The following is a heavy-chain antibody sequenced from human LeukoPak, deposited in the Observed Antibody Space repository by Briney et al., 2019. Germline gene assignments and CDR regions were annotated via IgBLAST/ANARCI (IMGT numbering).Heavy chain of an antibody. V-gene: IGHV3-48*01. D-gene: IGHD3-10*01. Sequence: GGSLRLSCAASGFTFSSYSMNWVRQAPGKGLEWVSYISSSSSTIYYADSVKGRFTISRDNSKNTLYLQMNSLRAEDTAVYYCARDFNYGSGSNYYYYMDVWGKGTTVTVSS. CDR1: GFTFSSYS. J-gene: IGHJ6*03. CDR3: ARDFNYGSGSNYYYYMDV. CDR2: ISSSSSTI.